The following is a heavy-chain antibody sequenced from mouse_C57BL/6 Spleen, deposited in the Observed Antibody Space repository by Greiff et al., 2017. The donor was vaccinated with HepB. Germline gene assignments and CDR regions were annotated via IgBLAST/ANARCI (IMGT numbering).Heavy chain of an antibody. CDR1: GFTFSSYA. D-gene: IGHD1-1*01. J-gene: IGHJ1*03. Sequence: EVQGVESGGGLVKPGGSLKLSCAASGFTFSSYAMSWVRQTPEKRLEWVATISDGGSYTYYPDNVKGRFTISRDNAKNNLYLQMSHLKSEDTAMYYCARDSYAPSYWYFDVWGTGTTVTVSS. V-gene: IGHV5-4*01. CDR2: ISDGGSYT. CDR3: ARDSYAPSYWYFDV.